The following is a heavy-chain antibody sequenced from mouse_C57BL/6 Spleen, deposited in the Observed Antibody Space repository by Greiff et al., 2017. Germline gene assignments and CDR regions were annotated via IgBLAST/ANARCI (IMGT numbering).Heavy chain of an antibody. CDR3: ARGYSNYDYAMDY. J-gene: IGHJ4*01. Sequence: QVQLQQSGAELVKPGASVKISCKASGYAFSSYWMNWVKQRPGKGLEWIGQIDPGDGDTNYNGKFKGKATLTADKSSSTAYMQLSSLTSEDSAVYFCARGYSNYDYAMDYWGQGTSVTVSS. CDR1: GYAFSSYW. D-gene: IGHD2-5*01. CDR2: IDPGDGDT. V-gene: IGHV1-80*01.